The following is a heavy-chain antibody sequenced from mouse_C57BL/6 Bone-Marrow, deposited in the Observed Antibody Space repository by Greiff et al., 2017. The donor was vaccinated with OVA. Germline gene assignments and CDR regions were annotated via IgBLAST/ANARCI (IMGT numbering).Heavy chain of an antibody. J-gene: IGHJ4*01. CDR3: ARDAACAMDD. CDR2: SRNKANDYTT. Sequence: EVKLVESGGGLVQSGRSLRLSCATSGFTFSDFYMEWVRQAPGKGLEWIAASRNKANDYTTEYSASVKGRFIVSRDTSQSILYLQMNALRAEDTAIYYCARDAACAMDDWGQGTSVTVSS. CDR1: GFTFSDFY. V-gene: IGHV7-1*01.